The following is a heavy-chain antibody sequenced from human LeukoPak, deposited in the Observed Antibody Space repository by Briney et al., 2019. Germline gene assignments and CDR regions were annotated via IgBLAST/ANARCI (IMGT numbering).Heavy chain of an antibody. CDR3: ASSQDTAPAFDI. CDR1: GYTFTSYD. V-gene: IGHV1-8*01. CDR2: MNPNSGNT. D-gene: IGHD5-18*01. J-gene: IGHJ3*02. Sequence: GASVKVSCKASGYTFTSYDINWVQQATGQGLEWMGWMNPNSGNTGYAQKFQGRVTMTRNTSISTAYMELSSLRSEDTAVYYCASSQDTAPAFDIWGQGTMVTVSS.